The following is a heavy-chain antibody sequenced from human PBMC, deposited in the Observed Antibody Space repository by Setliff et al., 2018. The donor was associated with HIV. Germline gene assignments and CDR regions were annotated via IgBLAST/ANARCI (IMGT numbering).Heavy chain of an antibody. CDR1: GGSIRSGSYS. V-gene: IGHV4-61*09. Sequence: SETLSLTCTVSGGSIRSGSYSWSWIRQPAGQGLEWIGHVSSSGSSNYNPSLTSRVTIAVDTAKNQFSLKLSSVTAADTAVYYCARAEGYYDSSVNPGRYYYYYMDVWGKGTTVTVSS. CDR3: ARAEGYYDSSVNPGRYYYYYMDV. CDR2: VSSSGSS. J-gene: IGHJ6*03. D-gene: IGHD3-22*01.